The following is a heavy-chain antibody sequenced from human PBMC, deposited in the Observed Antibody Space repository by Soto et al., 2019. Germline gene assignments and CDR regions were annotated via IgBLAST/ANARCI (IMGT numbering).Heavy chain of an antibody. V-gene: IGHV1-58*01. CDR3: AAGECTNGGCYPTSYYYDGMDV. Sequence: QMQLVQSGPEVKKPGTSVKVSCKASGFTFTSSAVQWVRQARGQRLAWIGWIVVGSGNTNYAQKFQERVTITRDMPTSTAYRELSSLRSEDTAVYYCAAGECTNGGCYPTSYYYDGMDVWGQGTTVTVSS. CDR1: GFTFTSSA. CDR2: IVVGSGNT. D-gene: IGHD2-8*01. J-gene: IGHJ6*02.